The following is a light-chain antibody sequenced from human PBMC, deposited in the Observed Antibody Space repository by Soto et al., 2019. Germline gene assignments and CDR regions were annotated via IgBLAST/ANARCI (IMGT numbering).Light chain of an antibody. J-gene: IGKJ1*01. Sequence: DIQMTQSPSTLSASLGDRVTITCRASQSISSWLAWYQQKPGKAPKLLIYDASSLESGVPSRFSGSGYGTEFTLTISSLQPDDFATYYCQQSYSSPWTFGQGTKVDIK. CDR2: DAS. CDR1: QSISSW. CDR3: QQSYSSPWT. V-gene: IGKV1-5*01.